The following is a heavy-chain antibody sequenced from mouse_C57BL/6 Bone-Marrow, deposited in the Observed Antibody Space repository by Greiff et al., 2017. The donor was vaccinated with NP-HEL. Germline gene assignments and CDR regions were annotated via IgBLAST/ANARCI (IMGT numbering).Heavy chain of an antibody. V-gene: IGHV2-2*01. CDR2: IRSGGST. CDR1: GFSLTSYG. Sequence: QVQLQQSGPGLVQPSQSLSITCTVSGFSLTSYGVHWVRQSPGKGLEWLGVIRSGGSTDYNAAFISRLSISKEKSTSHVFYTMNSLQADDTANYYCARKRGSWFAYWGQATLVTVAA. J-gene: IGHJ3*01. CDR3: ARKRGSWFAY.